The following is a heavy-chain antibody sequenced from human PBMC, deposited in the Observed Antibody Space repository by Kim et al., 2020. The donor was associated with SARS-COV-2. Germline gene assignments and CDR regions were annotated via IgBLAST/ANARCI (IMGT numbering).Heavy chain of an antibody. CDR1: GFTLSKAC. D-gene: IGHD3-10*01. CDR3: SLIGHYYGSVSSRGMDV. CDR2: IKSKTDGGAT. V-gene: IGHV3-15*01. J-gene: IGHJ6*04. Sequence: GGSLRLSCAASGFTLSKACMSWVRQAPGKGLEWVGRIKSKTDGGATDYAAPVKGRFTISRDDSKNTLYLQMNSLKTEDTAVYYYSLIGHYYGSVSSRGMDVCGEGTTCSVSS.